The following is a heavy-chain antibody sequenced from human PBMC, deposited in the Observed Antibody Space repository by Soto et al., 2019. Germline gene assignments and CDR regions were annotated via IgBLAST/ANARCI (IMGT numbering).Heavy chain of an antibody. V-gene: IGHV4-31*03. J-gene: IGHJ5*02. D-gene: IGHD3-22*01. CDR2: FYSSGSI. CDR1: GYSITAGGYY. Sequence: SETLSLACSVSGYSITAGGYYWSWIRQHPGKGLEWIGSFYSSGSIIYNPSLKSRVSISGDTSRNQFSMTLTSVTAADTALYYCARMYSSGSGWFHPWGQGTLVTVSS. CDR3: ARMYSSGSGWFHP.